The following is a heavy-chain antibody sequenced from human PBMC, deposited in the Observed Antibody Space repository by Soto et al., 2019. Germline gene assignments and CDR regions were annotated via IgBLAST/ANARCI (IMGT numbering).Heavy chain of an antibody. CDR3: ATHRYSGSPSLDY. J-gene: IGHJ4*02. CDR2: IYAGDSDT. D-gene: IGHD1-26*01. Sequence: PGESLKISCKGSGYSFTSYWIAWVRQMPGKGLEWMGIIYAGDSDTRYSPSFQGQVTISADKSISTAYLQWRSLKASDTAMYHCATHRYSGSPSLDYWGQGTLVTVSS. V-gene: IGHV5-51*01. CDR1: GYSFTSYW.